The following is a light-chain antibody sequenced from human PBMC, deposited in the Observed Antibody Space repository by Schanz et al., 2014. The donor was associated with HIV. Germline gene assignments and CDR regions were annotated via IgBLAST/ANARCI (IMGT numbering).Light chain of an antibody. CDR1: SSNIGAGYD. J-gene: IGLJ2*01. CDR2: GNS. CDR3: QSYDNRLSVVV. Sequence: QSVLTQPPSVSGAPGQRVTISCTGSSSNIGAGYDVHWYQHLPETAPKLLIYGNSNRPSGVPDRFSGSKSGTSASLAITGLQAEDEADYYCQSYDNRLSVVVFGGGTKLTVL. V-gene: IGLV1-40*01.